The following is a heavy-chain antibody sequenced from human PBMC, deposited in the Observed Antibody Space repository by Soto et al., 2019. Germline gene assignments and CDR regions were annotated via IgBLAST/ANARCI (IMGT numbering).Heavy chain of an antibody. CDR2: ISAYDDNT. D-gene: IGHD3-22*01. J-gene: IGHJ6*02. Sequence: QAQLVQSGPEVKKPGASVKVSCKASGYRFTSYGISWVRQAPGQGLEWLGWISAYDDNTKYAQTLQSRGSMSTDTSTNTAYRELRSLRSDDTAMYYCARGGYYDSSGSRNYHYYGMNVWGQGTTVTVSS. CDR3: ARGGYYDSSGSRNYHYYGMNV. CDR1: GYRFTSYG. V-gene: IGHV1-18*01.